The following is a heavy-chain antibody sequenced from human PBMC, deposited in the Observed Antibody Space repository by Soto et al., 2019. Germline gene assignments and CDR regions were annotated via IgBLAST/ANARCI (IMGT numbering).Heavy chain of an antibody. J-gene: IGHJ6*02. V-gene: IGHV3-53*01. CDR2: IYSGGST. CDR3: ARDGVGVFYYGMDV. CDR1: GFTVSSNY. D-gene: IGHD3-16*01. Sequence: EVQLVESGGGLIQPGGSLRLSCAASGFTVSSNYMSWVRQAPGKGLEWVSVIYSGGSTYYADSVKGRFTISRDNSKNTLYLQMNSLRAEDTAVYYCARDGVGVFYYGMDVWGQGTTFTVSS.